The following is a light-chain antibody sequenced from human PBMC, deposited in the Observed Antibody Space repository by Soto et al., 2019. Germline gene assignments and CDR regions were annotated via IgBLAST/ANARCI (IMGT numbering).Light chain of an antibody. V-gene: IGKV1-5*03. J-gene: IGKJ1*01. Sequence: DIQMTQSPSTLSASVGDRVTITCRARQSISRWLAWYQQKPGKAPKLLIYKASILESGVPSRFGGSGSGTEFTLNISSLQPDDFATYYCQQYNSYPRTFGQGTKVELK. CDR1: QSISRW. CDR2: KAS. CDR3: QQYNSYPRT.